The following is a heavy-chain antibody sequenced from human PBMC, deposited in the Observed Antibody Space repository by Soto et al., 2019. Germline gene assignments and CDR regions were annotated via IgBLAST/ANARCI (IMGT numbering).Heavy chain of an antibody. CDR1: GFTFSSYA. D-gene: IGHD2-15*01. J-gene: IGHJ5*02. V-gene: IGHV3-23*01. CDR3: AKDVFATYCSGGSCMYNWFDP. CDR2: ISGSGGST. Sequence: GGSLRLSCAASGFTFSSYAMSWVRQAPGKGLEWVSAISGSGGSTYYADSVKGRFTISRDNSKNTLYLQMHSLRAEDTAVYYCAKDVFATYCSGGSCMYNWFDPWGQGTLVTVSS.